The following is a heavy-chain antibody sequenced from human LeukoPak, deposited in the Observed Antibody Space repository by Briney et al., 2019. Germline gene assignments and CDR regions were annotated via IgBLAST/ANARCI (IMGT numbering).Heavy chain of an antibody. V-gene: IGHV4-39*01. Sequence: ETRSLTCTVSGGSITGSGYYWGWIRQPPGKGLEWIGTVYYTGISYYIPSLKSRVTTSEDTSRNQFSLKLNSVAAADTAVYYCARGSGTYYYDSGGYLNWFDPWGQGILVTVSS. CDR2: VYYTGIS. J-gene: IGHJ5*02. CDR3: ARGSGTYYYDSGGYLNWFDP. CDR1: GGSITGSGYY. D-gene: IGHD3-22*01.